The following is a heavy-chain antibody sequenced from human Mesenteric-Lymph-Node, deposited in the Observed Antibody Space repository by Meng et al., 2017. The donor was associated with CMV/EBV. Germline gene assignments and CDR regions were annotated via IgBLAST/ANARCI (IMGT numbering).Heavy chain of an antibody. V-gene: IGHV3-7*04. CDR1: GFSFSSYW. CDR2: IKQDGSEK. J-gene: IGHJ4*02. D-gene: IGHD5-18*01. CDR3: AREGYSYGQPFDY. Sequence: AASGFSFSSYWMSWVRQDPGKGLEWAANIKQDGSEKYYVDSVKGRFTISRDNAKNSLYLQMNSLRAEDTAVYYCAREGYSYGQPFDYWGQGTLVTVSS.